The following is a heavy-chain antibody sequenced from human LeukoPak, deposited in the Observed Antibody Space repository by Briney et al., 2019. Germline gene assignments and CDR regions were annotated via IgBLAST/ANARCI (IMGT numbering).Heavy chain of an antibody. V-gene: IGHV4-34*01. J-gene: IGHJ5*02. D-gene: IGHD2-21*01. CDR1: GGSFSGYY. Sequence: SETLSLTCAVYGGSFSGYYWSWIRQPPGKGLEWIGEINHSGSTNYNPSLKSRVTISVDTSKNQFSLKLSSVTAADTAVYYCARLVMANWFDPWGQGTLVTVSS. CDR2: INHSGST. CDR3: ARLVMANWFDP.